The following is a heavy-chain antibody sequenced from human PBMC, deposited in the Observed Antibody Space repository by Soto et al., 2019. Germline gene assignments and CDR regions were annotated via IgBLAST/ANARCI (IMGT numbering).Heavy chain of an antibody. CDR1: GGSFSGYY. CDR3: ARPTYNSGSPFDY. J-gene: IGHJ4*02. CDR2: INQSGGT. V-gene: IGHV4-34*01. Sequence: PSETLSLTCAVDGGSFSGYYWRWIRQHPGKGLEWIGEINQSGGTNYNPSLKSRVTISVDTSKNQFSLNLSSVTAADTAVYYCARPTYNSGSPFDYWGQGTLVTVSS. D-gene: IGHD1-20*01.